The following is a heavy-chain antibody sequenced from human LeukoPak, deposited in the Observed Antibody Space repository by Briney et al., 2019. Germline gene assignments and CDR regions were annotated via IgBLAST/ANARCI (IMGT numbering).Heavy chain of an antibody. CDR3: ARTTEEYYGSGKFRKYYSYYYYMDV. V-gene: IGHV4-38-2*01. D-gene: IGHD3-10*01. CDR1: GSSISSDYY. Sequence: PSETLSLTCAVSGSSISSDYYWGWIRQPPGKGLEWIGSINHSGRTYYNPSLTSRVTISVDTSKNQFSLKLSSVTAADTAVYYCARTTEEYYGSGKFRKYYSYYYYMDVWGKGTTVTVSS. CDR2: INHSGRT. J-gene: IGHJ6*03.